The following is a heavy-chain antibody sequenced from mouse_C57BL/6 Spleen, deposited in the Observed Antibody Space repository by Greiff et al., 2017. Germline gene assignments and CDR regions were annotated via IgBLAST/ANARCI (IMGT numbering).Heavy chain of an antibody. CDR2: ISYDGSN. CDR3: ARGEATVVAHYAMDY. Sequence: EVQLQESGPGLVKPSQSLSLTCSVTGYSITSGYYWNWIRQFPGNKLEWMGYISYDGSNNYNPSLKNRISITRDTSKNQFFLKLNSVTTEDTATYYCARGEATVVAHYAMDYWGQGTSVTVSS. V-gene: IGHV3-6*01. D-gene: IGHD1-1*01. J-gene: IGHJ4*01. CDR1: GYSITSGYY.